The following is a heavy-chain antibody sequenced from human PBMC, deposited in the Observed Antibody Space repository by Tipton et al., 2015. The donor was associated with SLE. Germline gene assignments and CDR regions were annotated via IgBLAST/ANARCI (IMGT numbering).Heavy chain of an antibody. D-gene: IGHD3-22*01. J-gene: IGHJ4*02. V-gene: IGHV4-30-2*06. CDR1: GGSLNSGGYL. Sequence: TLSLTCVVSGGSLNSGGYLWSWIRQSPGKGPEWIGDIYHTGSTYYSPSLNSRVTISEDWSNNQFSLKLSSVTAADTAVYYCARDEYRYDATGYHLLGHFDFWGQGTLVTVSS. CDR3: ARDEYRYDATGYHLLGHFDF. CDR2: IYHTGST.